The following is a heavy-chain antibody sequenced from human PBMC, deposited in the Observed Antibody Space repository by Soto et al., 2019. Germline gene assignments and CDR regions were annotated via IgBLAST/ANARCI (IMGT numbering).Heavy chain of an antibody. CDR3: ARDQSPIAVAGTGYDAFDI. J-gene: IGHJ3*02. V-gene: IGHV1-2*04. CDR2: INPNSGGT. CDR1: GYTFTGYY. Sequence: ASVKVSCKASGYTFTGYYMHWVRQAPGQGLEWMGWINPNSGGTNYAQKFQGWVTMTRDTSISTAYMELSRLRSDDTAVYYCARDQSPIAVAGTGYDAFDIWGQGTMLTVSS. D-gene: IGHD6-19*01.